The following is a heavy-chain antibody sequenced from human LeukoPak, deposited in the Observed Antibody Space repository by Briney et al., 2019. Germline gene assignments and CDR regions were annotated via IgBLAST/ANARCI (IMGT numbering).Heavy chain of an antibody. J-gene: IGHJ5*02. CDR2: IYYSGST. D-gene: IGHD3-10*01. CDR3: ARGGYYGSGNDFRFDP. Sequence: PSETLSLTCAVYGGSFSGYYWSWIRQPPGKGLEWIGYIYYSGSTNYKPSVKSRVTISVDTSKNQFSLKLCSVTAADTAVYYCARGGYYGSGNDFRFDPWGQGTLVTVSS. V-gene: IGHV4-59*01. CDR1: GGSFSGYY.